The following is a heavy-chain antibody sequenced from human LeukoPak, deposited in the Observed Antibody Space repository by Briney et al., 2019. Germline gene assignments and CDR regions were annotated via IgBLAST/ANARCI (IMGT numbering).Heavy chain of an antibody. CDR1: GYTFTSYG. V-gene: IGHV1-18*01. D-gene: IGHD3-10*01. CDR3: ARDSSWFGEFVVDY. Sequence: ASVKVSCKASGYTFTSYGISWVRQAPGHGLEWMGWISAYNGNTNYAQKLQGRVTMTTDTSTSTAYMELRSMRSDDTAVYYCARDSSWFGEFVVDYWGQGTLVTVSS. CDR2: ISAYNGNT. J-gene: IGHJ4*02.